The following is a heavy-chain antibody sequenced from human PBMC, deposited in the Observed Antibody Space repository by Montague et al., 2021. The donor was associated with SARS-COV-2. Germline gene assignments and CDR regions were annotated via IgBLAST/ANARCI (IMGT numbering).Heavy chain of an antibody. CDR3: VRDTGSAQAGFDA. D-gene: IGHD4-17*01. CDR2: TNYRSKWTS. Sequence: CAISGDSVWSNTAAWNWIRQSPSGGLEWLRRTNYRSKWTSGYATSVEGRISIDPDTSKNQFFLHLRSVTPEDTGVYYCVRDTGSAQAGFDAWGQGTLVTVSS. CDR1: GDSVWSNTAA. J-gene: IGHJ4*02. V-gene: IGHV6-1*01.